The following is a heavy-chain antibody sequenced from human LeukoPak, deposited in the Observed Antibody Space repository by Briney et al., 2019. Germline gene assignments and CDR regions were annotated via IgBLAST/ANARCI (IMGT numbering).Heavy chain of an antibody. Sequence: GGSLRLSCAAPGFTFDNYRMSWVRQAPGKGLEWVSTVNADGGNTYYADSVKGRFTIFRDNSKSTLILQMNSLRVEDTALYYCTKRVKYGGTWDHFADWGQGTLVTVSS. CDR3: TKRVKYGGTWDHFAD. D-gene: IGHD1-26*01. J-gene: IGHJ4*02. CDR2: VNADGGNT. V-gene: IGHV3-23*01. CDR1: GFTFDNYR.